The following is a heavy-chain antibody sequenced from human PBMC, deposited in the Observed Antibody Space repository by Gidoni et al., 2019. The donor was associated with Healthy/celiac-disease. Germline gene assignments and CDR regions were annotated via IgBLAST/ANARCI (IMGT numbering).Heavy chain of an antibody. Sequence: EVQLLESGGGLVQHGGSLRLSCAASGFTFSSYAMSWVRQAPGKALEWVSAISGSGGSTYYADSVKGRFTISRDNSKNTLYLQMNSLRAEDTAVYYCAKDSNAFYDALAYPFDYWGQGTLVTVSS. V-gene: IGHV3-23*01. CDR2: ISGSGGST. J-gene: IGHJ4*02. CDR1: GFTFSSYA. D-gene: IGHD5-12*01. CDR3: AKDSNAFYDALAYPFDY.